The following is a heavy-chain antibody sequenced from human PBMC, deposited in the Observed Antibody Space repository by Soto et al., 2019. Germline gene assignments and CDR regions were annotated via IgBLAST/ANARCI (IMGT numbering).Heavy chain of an antibody. V-gene: IGHV1-18*04. J-gene: IGHJ4*02. CDR2: ISLYNGNT. CDR1: DLRLTSHG. D-gene: IGHD2-2*01. CDR3: GIYQLELCRFDY. Sequence: GASVKVSCKGYDLRLTSHGISCVRQAPGQGLEWMGWISLYNGNTNYAQQFQGRVTMTTDTSTSTAYMELRSLRSDDTAMYFCGIYQLELCRFDYCGQGTLVTVSS.